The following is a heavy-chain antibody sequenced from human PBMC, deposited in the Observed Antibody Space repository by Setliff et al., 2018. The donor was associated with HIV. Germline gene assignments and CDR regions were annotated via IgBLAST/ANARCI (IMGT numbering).Heavy chain of an antibody. CDR2: IIPIFGTT. J-gene: IGHJ4*02. V-gene: IGHV1-69*05. CDR1: GGTFSSYT. D-gene: IGHD1-1*01. Sequence: ASVKVSCKASGGTFSSYTISWVRQAPGQGLEWMGGIIPIFGTTNYAQKFQGRVTMTRDTSISTAYMELSSLRSEDTAVYYCARDRASTTNYFDFWGQGTLVTVSS. CDR3: ARDRASTTNYFDF.